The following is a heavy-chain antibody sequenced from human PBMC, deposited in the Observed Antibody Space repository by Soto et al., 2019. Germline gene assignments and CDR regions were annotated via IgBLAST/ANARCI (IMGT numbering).Heavy chain of an antibody. CDR2: ISYDGSNK. D-gene: IGHD6-13*01. CDR1: GFTFSSYA. Sequence: QVQLVESGGGVVQPGRSLRLSCAASGFTFSSYAMHWVRQAPGKGLEWVAVISYDGSNKYYADSVKGRFTISRDNSKNTLYLQMNSLRAEDTAVYYCARDGGAAAGRGGYFDYWGQGTLVTVSS. J-gene: IGHJ4*02. V-gene: IGHV3-30-3*01. CDR3: ARDGGAAAGRGGYFDY.